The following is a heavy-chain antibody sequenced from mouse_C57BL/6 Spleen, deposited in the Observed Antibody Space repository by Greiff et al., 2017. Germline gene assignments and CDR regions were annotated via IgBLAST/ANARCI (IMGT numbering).Heavy chain of an antibody. CDR3: ARHEEGDYGSYYNYFDY. CDR1: GYTFTEYT. CDR2: FYPGSGSI. V-gene: IGHV1-62-2*01. Sequence: VQLQQSGAELVKPGASVKLSCKASGYTFTEYTIHWVKQRSGQGLEWIGWFYPGSGSIKYNEKFKDKATLTADKSSSTVYMELSRLTSEDSAVYVCARHEEGDYGSYYNYFDYWGQGTTVTVSS. D-gene: IGHD2-3*01. J-gene: IGHJ2*01.